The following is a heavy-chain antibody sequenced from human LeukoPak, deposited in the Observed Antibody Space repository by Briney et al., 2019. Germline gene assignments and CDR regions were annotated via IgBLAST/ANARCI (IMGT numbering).Heavy chain of an antibody. D-gene: IGHD3-3*01. Sequence: GGSLRLSCAASGFTFSSHAMSWVRQAPGKGLERVSGISGSGGSTNYADSVKGRFTISRDNSKNTLYLQMNSLRAEDTAVYYCARSGSGWAFDIWGQGTMVTVSS. CDR3: ARSGSGWAFDI. V-gene: IGHV3-23*01. CDR1: GFTFSSHA. J-gene: IGHJ3*02. CDR2: ISGSGGST.